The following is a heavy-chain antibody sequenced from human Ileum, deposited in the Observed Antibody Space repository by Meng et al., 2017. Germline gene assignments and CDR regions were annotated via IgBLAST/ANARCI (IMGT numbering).Heavy chain of an antibody. D-gene: IGHD4-23*01. CDR3: ARGNSHAFDL. J-gene: IGHJ3*01. V-gene: IGHV3-74*01. CDR2: INSKGSST. Sequence: GESLKISCAASGVTLSSYWMHWVRQGPGKGLEWVSRINSKGSSTSHADSVKGRFTISRDNANNTLYLQMKSLRVEATAVYYCARGNSHAFDLWGQGTMVTVSS. CDR1: GVTLSSYW.